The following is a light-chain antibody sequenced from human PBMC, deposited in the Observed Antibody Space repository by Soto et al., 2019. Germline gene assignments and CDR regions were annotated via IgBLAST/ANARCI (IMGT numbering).Light chain of an antibody. V-gene: IGLV2-14*03. CDR1: SSDVGAYDY. Sequence: QSALTQPASVSGSPGQSITISCTGTSSDVGAYDYVSWYQQHPDKAPKLMIYEVSNRPSGVSNRFSGSKSVNTATLTISGLQAEDEADYSCSSYTSSSTRVFGTGTKVNVL. J-gene: IGLJ1*01. CDR2: EVS. CDR3: SSYTSSSTRV.